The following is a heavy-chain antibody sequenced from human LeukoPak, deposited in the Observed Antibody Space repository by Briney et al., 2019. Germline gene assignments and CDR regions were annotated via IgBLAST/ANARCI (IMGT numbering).Heavy chain of an antibody. CDR1: GGSISSYF. CDR3: ASLLTGYYSIDY. D-gene: IGHD3-9*01. V-gene: IGHV4-59*01. Sequence: SETLSLTCTVSGGSISSYFWSWIRQPPGKGLEWIGYTYYSGTTNYNPSLKSRVTISGDTSKRQFSLKLSSVTAADTAVYYCASLLTGYYSIDYWGQGTLVTVSS. CDR2: TYYSGTT. J-gene: IGHJ4*02.